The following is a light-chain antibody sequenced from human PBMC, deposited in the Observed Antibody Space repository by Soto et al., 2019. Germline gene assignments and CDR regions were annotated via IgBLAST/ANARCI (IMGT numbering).Light chain of an antibody. J-gene: IGKJ1*01. CDR1: QSIGTY. Sequence: DIQMTQSPSSLSSSVGDIFTITCRSSQSIGTYLNWYQQKPGKAPKVLIYAASSLQSGVPSRFSGSGSGTDFTLTISSLQPEDFATYYCQQSYSTPTWTFGQGTKVDIK. V-gene: IGKV1-39*01. CDR3: QQSYSTPTWT. CDR2: AAS.